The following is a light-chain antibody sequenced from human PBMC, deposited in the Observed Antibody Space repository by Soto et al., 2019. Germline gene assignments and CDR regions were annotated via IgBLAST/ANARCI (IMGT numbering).Light chain of an antibody. Sequence: QLVLTQSSSASASLGSSVNLTCTLSSGHSSFIIAWHQQQPGKAPRYWMKLEGSGTYNKGSGVPDRFSGSSSGADRYLTISNLQSEDEADYYCETWDSNTRVFGGGTKLTVL. CDR3: ETWDSNTRV. CDR1: SGHSSFI. V-gene: IGLV4-60*03. CDR2: LEGSGTY. J-gene: IGLJ3*02.